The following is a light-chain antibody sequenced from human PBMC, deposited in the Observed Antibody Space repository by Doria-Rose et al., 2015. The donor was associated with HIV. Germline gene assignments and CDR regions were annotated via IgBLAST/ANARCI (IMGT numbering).Light chain of an antibody. CDR3: QQYNSYWT. V-gene: IGKV1-5*03. J-gene: IGKJ1*01. CDR1: QSISTW. CDR2: EAS. Sequence: DIQMTQSPSTLSASVGDRVTITCRASQSISTWLAWYQQIPGKAPKLLIYEASSLGSGVPSRFSGSGSGTEFTLTINSLQPDDFATYYCQQYNSYWTFGQGTKMEIK.